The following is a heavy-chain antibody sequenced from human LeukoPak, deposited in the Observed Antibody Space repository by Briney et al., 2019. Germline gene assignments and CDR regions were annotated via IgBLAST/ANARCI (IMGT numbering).Heavy chain of an antibody. Sequence: GGSLRLSCAASGLTLSSYSMSWVRQAPGKGLEWDSSIISSSSYIYYADSVKGRFTISRHNAKNSLYLQMNSLRAEDTAMYYCARVAVYDILTGYQYNHDAFDIWGQGTMVTVSS. CDR1: GLTLSSYS. CDR2: IISSSSYI. CDR3: ARVAVYDILTGYQYNHDAFDI. V-gene: IGHV3-21*01. D-gene: IGHD3-9*01. J-gene: IGHJ3*02.